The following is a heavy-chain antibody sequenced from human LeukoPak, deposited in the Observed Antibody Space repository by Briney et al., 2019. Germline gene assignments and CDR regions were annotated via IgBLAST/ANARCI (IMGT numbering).Heavy chain of an antibody. J-gene: IGHJ3*02. Sequence: GGSLRLSCAASGFTFSDYYMSWIRQAPGKGLEWVSYISSSGSTIYYADSVKGRFTISRDNSKNTLYLQMNSLRAEDTAVYYCATTSYYDFWSGYRDAFDIWGQGTMVTVSS. D-gene: IGHD3-3*01. CDR3: ATTSYYDFWSGYRDAFDI. CDR2: ISSSGSTI. CDR1: GFTFSDYY. V-gene: IGHV3-11*01.